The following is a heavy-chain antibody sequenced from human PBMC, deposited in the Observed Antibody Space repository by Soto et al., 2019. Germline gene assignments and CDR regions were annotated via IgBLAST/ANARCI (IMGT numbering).Heavy chain of an antibody. V-gene: IGHV1-69*06. CDR3: ARGDPSSPHDY. J-gene: IGHJ4*02. CDR2: IIPIFGTA. Sequence: SVKVSCKASGYTFSGFYMHWVRQAPGQGLEWMGGIIPIFGTANYAQKFQGRVTITADKSTSTAYMELSSLRSEDTAVYYCARGDPSSPHDYWGQGTLVTVSS. D-gene: IGHD2-2*01. CDR1: GYTFSGFY.